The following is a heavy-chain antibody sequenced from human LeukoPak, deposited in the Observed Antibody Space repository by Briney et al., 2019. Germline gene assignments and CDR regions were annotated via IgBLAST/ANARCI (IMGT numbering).Heavy chain of an antibody. V-gene: IGHV3-23*01. CDR2: MSGTGGTT. J-gene: IGHJ4*02. CDR1: GFTFTSHT. CDR3: AQDSLFGPKF. Sequence: GGSLRLSCAASGFTFTSHTMSWVRQAPGKGLEWVSAMSGTGGTTYYADSVKGRFTISRDNSKSTVYLQMNSLRADDTAVYFCAQDSLFGPKFWGQGTLVTVSS. D-gene: IGHD3-16*01.